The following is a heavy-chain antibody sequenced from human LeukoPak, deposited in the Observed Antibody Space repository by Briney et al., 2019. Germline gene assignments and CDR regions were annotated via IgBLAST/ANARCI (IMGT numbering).Heavy chain of an antibody. CDR3: ARVVYDFWSAYDY. CDR1: GFTFSSYA. CDR2: ISGSGGST. V-gene: IGHV3-23*01. D-gene: IGHD3-3*01. Sequence: GGSLRLSCAASGFTFSSYAMNWVRQAPGKGLEWVSAISGSGGSTYYADSVKGRFTISRDNSKNTLYLQMNSLRAEDTALYYCARVVYDFWSAYDYWGQGTLVTVSS. J-gene: IGHJ4*02.